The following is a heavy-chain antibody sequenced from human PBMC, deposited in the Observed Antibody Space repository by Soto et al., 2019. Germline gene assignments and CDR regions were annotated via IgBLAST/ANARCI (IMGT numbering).Heavy chain of an antibody. Sequence: EVQLVESGGGLVQPGGSLRLSCAASGFTFSDHYMDWVRQAPGKGLEWVGRTRNKANSYTTEYAASVKGRFTISRDDSKNSLYLQMNSLKTEDTAVYYCASVSYGMDVWGQGTTVTVSS. CDR2: TRNKANSYTT. CDR3: ASVSYGMDV. CDR1: GFTFSDHY. J-gene: IGHJ6*02. V-gene: IGHV3-72*01.